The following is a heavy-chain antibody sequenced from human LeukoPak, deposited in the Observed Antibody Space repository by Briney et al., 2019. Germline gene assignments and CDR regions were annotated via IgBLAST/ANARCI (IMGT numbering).Heavy chain of an antibody. CDR2: ISYDGSNK. D-gene: IGHD3-22*01. CDR3: AKVGSYHDFDY. Sequence: GGSLRLSCAASGFTFSSYAMHWVRQAPGKGLEWVALISYDGSNKYYADSVKGRFTVSRDNSKNTLFLQMNSLRAEDTAVYYCAKVGSYHDFDYWGQGTLVTVSS. V-gene: IGHV3-30*18. J-gene: IGHJ4*02. CDR1: GFTFSSYA.